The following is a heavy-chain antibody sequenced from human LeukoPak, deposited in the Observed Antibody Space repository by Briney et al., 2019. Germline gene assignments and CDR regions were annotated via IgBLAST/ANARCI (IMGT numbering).Heavy chain of an antibody. J-gene: IGHJ3*02. CDR3: ARVFYYDSSGYFAFDI. V-gene: IGHV1-2*02. CDR1: GYTFTGYY. D-gene: IGHD3-22*01. Sequence: ASVKVSCKASGYTFTGYYMHWVRQAPGQGLEWMGWINPNSGGTNYAQKFQGRVTMTRDTSISTAYMELSRLRSDDTAMYYCARVFYYDSSGYFAFDIWGQGTMVTVSS. CDR2: INPNSGGT.